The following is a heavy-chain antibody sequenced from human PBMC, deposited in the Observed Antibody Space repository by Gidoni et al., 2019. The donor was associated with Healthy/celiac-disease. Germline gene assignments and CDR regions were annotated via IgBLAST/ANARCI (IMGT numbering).Heavy chain of an antibody. CDR3: ARRAVAGRGFWYFDL. CDR2: IYPGDSDT. CDR1: GYTIIRYW. Sequence: EVQLVQSGAEVKKPGESLKISCQGSGYTIIRYWIGWVRQVPGKGLEWMGIIYPGDSDTKYSPSYQGQVTISAEKSITTAYLQWSSLKPSDTAMYYCARRAVAGRGFWYFDLWGRGTQVTVSP. D-gene: IGHD6-19*01. J-gene: IGHJ2*01. V-gene: IGHV5-51*01.